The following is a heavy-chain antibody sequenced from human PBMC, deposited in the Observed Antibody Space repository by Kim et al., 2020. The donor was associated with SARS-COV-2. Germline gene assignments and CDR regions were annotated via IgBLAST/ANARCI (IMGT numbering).Heavy chain of an antibody. Sequence: GGSLRLSCAASGFTFSSYDMHWVRQAPGKGLEWVAVISYDGSNKYYADSVKGRFTISRDNSKNTLYLQMNSLRAEDTAVYYCARDLGGMDVCGQGATVTVS. J-gene: IGHJ6*02. CDR2: ISYDGSNK. CDR1: GFTFSSYD. CDR3: ARDLGGMDV. V-gene: IGHV3-30*04.